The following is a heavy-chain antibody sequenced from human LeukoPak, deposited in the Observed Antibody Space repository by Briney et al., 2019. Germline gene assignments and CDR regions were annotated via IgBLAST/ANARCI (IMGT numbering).Heavy chain of an antibody. CDR1: GGSISSGDYY. J-gene: IGHJ5*02. D-gene: IGHD2-2*01. Sequence: PSETLSLTCTVSGGSISSGDYYWSWIRQPPGKGLEWIGYIYSSGSTYYNPSLKSRVTISVDTSKNQFSLKLSSVTAADTAVYYCARGGSHLVVPDWFDPWGQGTLVTVSS. V-gene: IGHV4-30-4*08. CDR2: IYSSGST. CDR3: ARGGSHLVVPDWFDP.